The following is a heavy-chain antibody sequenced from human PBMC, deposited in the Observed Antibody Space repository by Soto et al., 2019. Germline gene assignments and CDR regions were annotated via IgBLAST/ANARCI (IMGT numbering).Heavy chain of an antibody. CDR1: GYTFTSYG. Sequence: QAQLVQSGGEVKKPGASVKVSCRASGYTFTSYGYAWVRQAPGQGLEWMGWNSAYNGDTNYAQKFHARVTLTTDTSTTTAHMELRNLGSDDTAVYYCARSGAYCTSITCLFDSFWGLGTLVTVSS. CDR2: NSAYNGDT. CDR3: ARSGAYCTSITCLFDSF. D-gene: IGHD2-8*01. V-gene: IGHV1-18*01. J-gene: IGHJ4*02.